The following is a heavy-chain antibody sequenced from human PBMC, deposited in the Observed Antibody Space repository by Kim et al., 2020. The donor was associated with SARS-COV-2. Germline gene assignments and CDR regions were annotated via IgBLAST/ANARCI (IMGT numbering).Heavy chain of an antibody. CDR2: GSNK. CDR3: ARGGEPLY. Sequence: GSNKYYASSVKGRFTISRDNAKNTLYLQMNSLRAEDTAVYYCARGGEPLYWGQGTLVTVSS. D-gene: IGHD2-21*01. J-gene: IGHJ4*02. V-gene: IGHV3-33*01.